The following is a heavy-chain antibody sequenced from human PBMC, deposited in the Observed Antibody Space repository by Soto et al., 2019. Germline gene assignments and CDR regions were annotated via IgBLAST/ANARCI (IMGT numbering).Heavy chain of an antibody. CDR1: GGSLSRGNYY. CDR3: ASLGFFWSGYYDLDY. Sequence: PSETLSLTCTVSGGSLSRGNYYWSWIRQPPGKGLEWIGYIYYRGSTYYNPSLKSRVTLPVDTSKNQFALKLSSVTAADTAVYYCASLGFFWSGYYDLDYWGQGTLFTVSS. J-gene: IGHJ4*02. V-gene: IGHV4-30-4*01. CDR2: IYYRGST. D-gene: IGHD3-3*01.